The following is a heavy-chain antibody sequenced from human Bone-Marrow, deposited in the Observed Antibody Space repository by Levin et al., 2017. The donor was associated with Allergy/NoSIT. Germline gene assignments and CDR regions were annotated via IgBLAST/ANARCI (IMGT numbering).Heavy chain of an antibody. V-gene: IGHV3-66*01. D-gene: IGHD5-12*01. CDR2: FYSSGGT. Sequence: GESLKISCAVSGVTVSSNYMTWVRQAPGKGLEWVSIFYSSGGTDYADSVKGRFTISRDNSKNTVYLEMNSLRVEDTAVYYCATKEVYPGYGVLPYWGQGTLVTVSS. CDR3: ATKEVYPGYGVLPY. J-gene: IGHJ4*02. CDR1: GVTVSSNY.